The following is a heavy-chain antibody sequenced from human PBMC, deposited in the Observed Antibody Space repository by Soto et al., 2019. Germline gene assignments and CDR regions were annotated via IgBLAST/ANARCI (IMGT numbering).Heavy chain of an antibody. D-gene: IGHD3-10*02. CDR2: IYYSGST. V-gene: IGHV4-59*01. J-gene: IGHJ4*02. CDR3: ARDRGTMSADY. CDR1: GGSISSYY. Sequence: SETLSLTCTVSGGSISSYYWSWIRQPPVKGLEWIGYIYYSGSTNYNPSLKGRVTISVDTSKNQFSLKLSSVTAADTAVYYCARDRGTMSADYWGQGTLVTVSS.